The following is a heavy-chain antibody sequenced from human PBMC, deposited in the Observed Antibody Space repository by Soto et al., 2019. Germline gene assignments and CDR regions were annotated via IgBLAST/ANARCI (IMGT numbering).Heavy chain of an antibody. CDR3: ARGNGRFLEWFNWFDP. V-gene: IGHV1-69*13. J-gene: IGHJ5*02. D-gene: IGHD3-3*01. CDR1: GGTFSSYA. CDR2: IIPIFGTA. Sequence: SVKVSCKASGGTFSSYAISWVRQAPGQGLEWMGGIIPIFGTANYAQKFQGRVTITADESTSTAYMELSSLRSEDTAVYYCARGNGRFLEWFNWFDPWGQGTLVTVSS.